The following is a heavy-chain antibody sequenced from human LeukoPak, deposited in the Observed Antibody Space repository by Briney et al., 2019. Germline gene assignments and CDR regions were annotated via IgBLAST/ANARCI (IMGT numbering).Heavy chain of an antibody. V-gene: IGHV1-69*05. Sequence: ASVKVSCKASGGTFSSYAISWVRQAPGQGLEWMGRIIPILGTANYAQKFQGRVTITTDESTSTAYTELSSLRSEDTAVYYCASSIAAAARGAFDIWGQGTMVTVSS. D-gene: IGHD6-13*01. CDR3: ASSIAAAARGAFDI. CDR1: GGTFSSYA. J-gene: IGHJ3*02. CDR2: IIPILGTA.